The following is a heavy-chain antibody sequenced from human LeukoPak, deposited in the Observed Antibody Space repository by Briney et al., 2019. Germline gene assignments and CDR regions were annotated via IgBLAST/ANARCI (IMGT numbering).Heavy chain of an antibody. J-gene: IGHJ4*02. D-gene: IGHD2-8*01. CDR3: AKGYCTNGVCYVDY. Sequence: SETLSLTCAVYGGSFSGYYWSWICQPPGKGLEWIGSIYHSGSTYYNPSLKGRVTISVDTSKNQFSLKLSSVTAADTAVYYCAKGYCTNGVCYVDYWGQGTLVTVSS. CDR2: IYHSGST. V-gene: IGHV4-34*01. CDR1: GGSFSGYY.